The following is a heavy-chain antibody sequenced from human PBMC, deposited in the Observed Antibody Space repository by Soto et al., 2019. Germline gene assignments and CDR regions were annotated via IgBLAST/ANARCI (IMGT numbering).Heavy chain of an antibody. Sequence: QAQLVESGGGVVQPGRSLRLSCAASGFTFSSYGMHWVRQAPGTGLEWVAVISYDGGLQHYADSVKGRFTISRDNSNNMVLLQMNRLRADDTAVYYCVSDRGYVNASVHYSWGQGTLVSVSS. V-gene: IGHV3-30*03. J-gene: IGHJ4*02. D-gene: IGHD3-10*01. CDR2: ISYDGGLQ. CDR3: VSDRGYVNASVHYS. CDR1: GFTFSSYG.